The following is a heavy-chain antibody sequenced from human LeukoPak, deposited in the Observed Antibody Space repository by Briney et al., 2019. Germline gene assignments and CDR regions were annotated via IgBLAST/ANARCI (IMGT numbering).Heavy chain of an antibody. V-gene: IGHV3-33*01. CDR2: IWNDGSNR. J-gene: IGHJ2*01. CDR1: GFTFSSYG. D-gene: IGHD6-19*01. Sequence: GGSLRLSCAASGFTFSSYGMHWVRQAPGKGLEWVAVIWNDGSNRYYADSVKGRFTISRDNSKNTLYLQMNSLRAEDTAVYYCASDTREAGQWPEGYFDLWGRGTLVTVSS. CDR3: ASDTREAGQWPEGYFDL.